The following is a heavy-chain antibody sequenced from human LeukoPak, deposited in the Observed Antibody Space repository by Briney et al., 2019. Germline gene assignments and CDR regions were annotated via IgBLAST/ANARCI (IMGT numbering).Heavy chain of an antibody. J-gene: IGHJ4*02. CDR3: VKGEGITGTATPDY. CDR1: GFPFSNHG. CDR2: ISHDGNNK. V-gene: IGHV3-30*18. Sequence: GGAPRPSPAAPGFPFSNHGMQWGPPGPSQGVGWMAVISHDGNNKNYADSVKGRFTISRDNSKNTLFLQMNSLRAEDTAVYYCVKGEGITGTATPDYWGQGTLLTVSS. D-gene: IGHD1-20*01.